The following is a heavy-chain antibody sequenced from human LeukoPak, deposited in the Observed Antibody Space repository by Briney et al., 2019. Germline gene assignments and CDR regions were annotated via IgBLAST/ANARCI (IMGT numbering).Heavy chain of an antibody. CDR2: ISGSGGST. CDR1: AFTFSSYA. V-gene: IGHV3-23*01. CDR3: AKSRTRSSWIDY. J-gene: IGHJ4*02. D-gene: IGHD6-13*01. Sequence: GASLRLSCAASAFTFSSYAMSWVRQAPGKGLEWVSAISGSGGSTYYADSVKGRFTISRDNSKNTLYLQMNSLRAEDTAVYYCAKSRTRSSWIDYWGQGTLVTVSS.